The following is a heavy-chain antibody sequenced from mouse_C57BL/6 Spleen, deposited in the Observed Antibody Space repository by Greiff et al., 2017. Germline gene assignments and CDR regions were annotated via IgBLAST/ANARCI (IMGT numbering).Heavy chain of an antibody. V-gene: IGHV2-2*01. CDR3: ARNRPSTTVVATNAMDY. D-gene: IGHD1-1*01. J-gene: IGHJ4*01. CDR2: IWSGGST. Sequence: VMLVESGPGLVQPSPSLSITCTASGFSLTSYGVHWVRQSPGTGLEWLGVIWSGGSTASNAAFISSPSISKDNSKSQVFFKMNSLQADDTAIYDCARNRPSTTVVATNAMDYWGQGASVTVSS. CDR1: GFSLTSYG.